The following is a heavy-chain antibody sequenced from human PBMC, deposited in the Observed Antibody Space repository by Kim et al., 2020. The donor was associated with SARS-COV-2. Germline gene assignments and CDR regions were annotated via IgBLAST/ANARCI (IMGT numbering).Heavy chain of an antibody. Sequence: GGSLRLSCATSGFTFSSFWMSWVRQVPGKGLEWVASIKHDGSEKYYVDSVKGRFTISRDNAKNALYLQMNSLSAEDTAVYYCAKMRRDGYKEDWGQGT. J-gene: IGHJ1*01. CDR1: GFTFSSFW. V-gene: IGHV3-7*01. D-gene: IGHD5-12*01. CDR3: AKMRRDGYKED. CDR2: IKHDGSEK.